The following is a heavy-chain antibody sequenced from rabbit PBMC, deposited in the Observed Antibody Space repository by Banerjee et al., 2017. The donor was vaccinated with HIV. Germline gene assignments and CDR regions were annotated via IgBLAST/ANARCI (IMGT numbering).Heavy chain of an antibody. J-gene: IGHJ4*01. D-gene: IGHD2-1*01. Sequence: QSLEESGGDLVKPGASLTLTCTASGFDFSSGAGCWVRQAPGKGLEWITCISTGGTTYYASWAKGRFTISKTSSTTVTLQMTSLTAADTATYFCTRTAGYLDDGDGYFKLWGPGTLVTVS. CDR1: GFDFSSGA. CDR3: TRTAGYLDDGDGYFKL. CDR2: ISTGGTT. V-gene: IGHV1S40*01.